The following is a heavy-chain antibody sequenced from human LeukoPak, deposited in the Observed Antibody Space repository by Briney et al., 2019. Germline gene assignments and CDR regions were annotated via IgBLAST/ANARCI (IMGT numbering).Heavy chain of an antibody. CDR2: IYYRVST. CDR1: GGSISSSSYY. CDR3: ATFYCSGGRCCFDY. Sequence: SETLSLTCTVSGGSISSSSYYWGWIRQPPGQGLEWLGSIYYRVSTYYTPSLKSRVTICVDTSKNQFSLKLSSVTAADTAVYYCATFYCSGGRCCFDYWGQGTLVTVSS. V-gene: IGHV4-39*01. D-gene: IGHD2-15*01. J-gene: IGHJ4*02.